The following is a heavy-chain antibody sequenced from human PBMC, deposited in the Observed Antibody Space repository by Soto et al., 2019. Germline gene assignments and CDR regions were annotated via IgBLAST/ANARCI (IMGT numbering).Heavy chain of an antibody. D-gene: IGHD6-19*01. V-gene: IGHV3-48*02. CDR3: ARDGIGWYYDY. CDR1: GFTFSSYN. J-gene: IGHJ4*02. CDR2: ISSSSNTI. Sequence: EVPLVESGGGLVQPGGSLRLSCAASGFTFSSYNMNWVRQTPGKGLEWVSYISSSSNTIYYADSVKGRFTISRDNAKNSLYLQMKSLRDEDTAVYYCARDGIGWYYDYWGQGTLVTVSS.